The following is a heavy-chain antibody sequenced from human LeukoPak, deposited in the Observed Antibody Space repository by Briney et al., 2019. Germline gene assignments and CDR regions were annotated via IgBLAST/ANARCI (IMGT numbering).Heavy chain of an antibody. CDR1: GYTFTSYG. Sequence: GASVKVSCKASGYTFTSYGISWVRQAPGQGLEWMGWISAYNGNTNYAQKLQGRVTMTTDTSTSAAYMELRSLRSDDTAVYYCARGITMVRGVVSGPRNKKPWQPPGYWGQETLVTVSS. D-gene: IGHD3-10*01. CDR2: ISAYNGNT. V-gene: IGHV1-18*01. CDR3: ARGITMVRGVVSGPRNKKPWQPPGY. J-gene: IGHJ4*02.